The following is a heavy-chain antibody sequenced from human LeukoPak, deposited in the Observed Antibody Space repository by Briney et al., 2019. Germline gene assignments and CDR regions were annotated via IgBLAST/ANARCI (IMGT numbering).Heavy chain of an antibody. Sequence: GRSLRLSCAASGFTFTLCTMHWVRQAPGKGLEWVAVVLYDGSNKYYADSVKGRFTLSRDNSKNTVSLQMNTLRADDTAVYYCVRDNYGGILDFWGQGTLVTVSS. V-gene: IGHV3-30*04. CDR2: VLYDGSNK. J-gene: IGHJ4*02. CDR1: GFTFTLCT. CDR3: VRDNYGGILDF. D-gene: IGHD2-21*01.